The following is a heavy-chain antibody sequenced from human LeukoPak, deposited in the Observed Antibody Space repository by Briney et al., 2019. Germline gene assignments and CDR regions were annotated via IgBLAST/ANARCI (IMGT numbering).Heavy chain of an antibody. V-gene: IGHV3-30*03. CDR1: GFTFSSYG. CDR3: ARGGYQLLWGYYYMDV. CDR2: ISYDGSNK. Sequence: GSLRLSCAASGFTFSSYGMHWVRQAPGKGLEWVAVISYDGSNKYYADSVKGRFTISRDNSKNTLYLQMNSLRAKDTAVYYCARGGYQLLWGYYYMDVWGKGTTVTVSS. J-gene: IGHJ6*03. D-gene: IGHD2-2*01.